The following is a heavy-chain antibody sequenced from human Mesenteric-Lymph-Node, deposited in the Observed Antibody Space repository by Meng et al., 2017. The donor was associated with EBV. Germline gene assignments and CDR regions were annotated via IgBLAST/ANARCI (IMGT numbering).Heavy chain of an antibody. CDR2: ISFSGGRT. Sequence: EMELGESGWSFVQPWGSRGLACAASGFTFKSCAMSWVRQAPGKGLEWVAGISFSGGRTDSAESVKGRFTISRDNSKNTLYLQMNSLRAEDRALYYCAKDHQSSGCYDKWGQGTLVTVPS. D-gene: IGHD6-19*01. V-gene: IGHV3-23*04. CDR1: GFTFKSCA. CDR3: AKDHQSSGCYDK. J-gene: IGHJ4*02.